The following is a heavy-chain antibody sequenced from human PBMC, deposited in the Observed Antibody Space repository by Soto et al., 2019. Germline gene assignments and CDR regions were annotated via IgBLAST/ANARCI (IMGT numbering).Heavy chain of an antibody. V-gene: IGHV1-3*01. CDR1: GYTFTSYA. J-gene: IGHJ6*02. CDR3: ARDAESGSYSGY. D-gene: IGHD1-26*01. CDR2: INAGNGNT. Sequence: ASVKVSCKASGYTFTSYAMHWVRQAPGQRLEWMGWINAGNGNTKYAQKLQGRVTMTTDTSTSTVYMELRSLRSDDTAVYYCARDAESGSYSGYWGQGTTVTVSS.